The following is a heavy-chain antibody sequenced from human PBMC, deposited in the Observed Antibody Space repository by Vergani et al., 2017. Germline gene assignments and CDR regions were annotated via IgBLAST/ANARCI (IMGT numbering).Heavy chain of an antibody. CDR3: AIMTDYYDSIVYYLDY. J-gene: IGHJ4*02. CDR2: FDPEHGEV. CDR1: GYSLTELT. Sequence: QVQLVQSGSEVRKPGASVKVSCQVSGYSLTELTIHWVRQAPGKGLEWMGGFDPEHGEVTFAHHIQGRVTMTEDRSTDTAYMELSSLRPEDTALYYCAIMTDYYDSIVYYLDYWGQGTLVTVSS. D-gene: IGHD3-22*01. V-gene: IGHV1-24*01.